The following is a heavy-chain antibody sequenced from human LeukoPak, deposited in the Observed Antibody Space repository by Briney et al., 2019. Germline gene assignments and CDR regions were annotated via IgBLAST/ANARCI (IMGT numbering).Heavy chain of an antibody. Sequence: ASVKVSCKASGGTFSSYAISWVRQAPGQGLEWMGWISAYNGNTNYAQKLQGRVTMTTDTSTSTAYMELRSLRSDDTAVYYCARDQEGSYYVYWGQGTLVTVSS. J-gene: IGHJ4*02. CDR2: ISAYNGNT. CDR3: ARDQEGSYYVY. D-gene: IGHD1-26*01. V-gene: IGHV1-18*01. CDR1: GGTFSSYA.